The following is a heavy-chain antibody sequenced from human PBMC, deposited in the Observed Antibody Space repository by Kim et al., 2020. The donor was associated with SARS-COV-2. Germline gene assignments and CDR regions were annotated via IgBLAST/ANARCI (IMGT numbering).Heavy chain of an antibody. J-gene: IGHJ6*02. V-gene: IGHV1-8*01. CDR3: ARRHLSMDV. Sequence: NKGYARRFKGRVTMTRNTSISTAYMELSSLRSEDTAVYFCARRHLSMDVWGQGTTVTVSS. CDR2: NK.